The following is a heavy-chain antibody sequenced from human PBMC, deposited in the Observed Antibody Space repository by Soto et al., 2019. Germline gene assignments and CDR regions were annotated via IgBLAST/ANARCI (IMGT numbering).Heavy chain of an antibody. Sequence: QVQLVQSGAEVKKPGSSVKVSCKASGGTFSSYAISWVRQAPGQGLEWMGGIIPIFGTANYAQKFQGRVTITADESTSTAYMERSSLRSEDTAVYYCARSILGGLRYFDWLLSYGMDVWGQGTTVTVSS. CDR2: IIPIFGTA. CDR3: ARSILGGLRYFDWLLSYGMDV. J-gene: IGHJ6*02. CDR1: GGTFSSYA. D-gene: IGHD3-9*01. V-gene: IGHV1-69*01.